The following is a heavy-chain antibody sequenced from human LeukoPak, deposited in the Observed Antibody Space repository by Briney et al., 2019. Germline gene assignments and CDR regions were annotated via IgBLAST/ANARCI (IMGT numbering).Heavy chain of an antibody. V-gene: IGHV3-9*03. Sequence: GGSLRLSCAASGFIFDDYAMHWVRQAPGKGLEWVSGISWNSGSIGYADSVKGRFTISRDNAKNSLYLQMNSLRAEDMAVYYCAKVGPSYSSSAVDYWGQGTLVTVSS. J-gene: IGHJ4*02. CDR1: GFIFDDYA. CDR3: AKVGPSYSSSAVDY. D-gene: IGHD6-13*01. CDR2: ISWNSGSI.